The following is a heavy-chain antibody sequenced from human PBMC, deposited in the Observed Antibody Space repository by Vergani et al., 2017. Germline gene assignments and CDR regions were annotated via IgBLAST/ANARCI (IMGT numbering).Heavy chain of an antibody. J-gene: IGHJ6*03. D-gene: IGHD2-2*01. CDR2: ISAYNGNT. V-gene: IGHV1-18*01. CDR3: ARRLIGYCSSTGTYYYYMDV. Sequence: QVQLVQSGAEVKKPGSSVKVSCKASGYTFTSYVISWVRQAPGQGLEWMGWISAYNGNTNYAQKLQGRVTMTTDTATSTAYMELRSLRSDDTAVYYCARRLIGYCSSTGTYYYYMDVWGKGTTVTVSS. CDR1: GYTFTSYV.